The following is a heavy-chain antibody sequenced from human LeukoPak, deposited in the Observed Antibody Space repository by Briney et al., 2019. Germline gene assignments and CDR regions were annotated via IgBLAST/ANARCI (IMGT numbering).Heavy chain of an antibody. CDR3: ARFTMVRGSDY. V-gene: IGHV3-23*01. Sequence: GGSLRLSCAASGFTFSSYGMSWVRQAPGKGLEWVSAISGSGGSTYYADSVKGRFTISRDNSKNTLYLQMNSLRAEDTAVYYCARFTMVRGSDYWGQGTLVTVSS. D-gene: IGHD3-10*01. J-gene: IGHJ4*02. CDR2: ISGSGGST. CDR1: GFTFSSYG.